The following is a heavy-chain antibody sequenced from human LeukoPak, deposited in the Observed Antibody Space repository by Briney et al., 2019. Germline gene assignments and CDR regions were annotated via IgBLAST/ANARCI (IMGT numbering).Heavy chain of an antibody. D-gene: IGHD6-19*01. CDR3: ARDLYSSGWGYFDY. CDR1: GYSISSGYY. J-gene: IGHJ4*02. Sequence: SETLSLTCTISGYSISSGYYWGWIRQPPGKGLEWIGSIYHSGSTYYNPSLKSRVTISLDTSKNQFSLKLSSVTAADTAVYYCARDLYSSGWGYFDYWGQGTLVTVSS. CDR2: IYHSGST. V-gene: IGHV4-38-2*02.